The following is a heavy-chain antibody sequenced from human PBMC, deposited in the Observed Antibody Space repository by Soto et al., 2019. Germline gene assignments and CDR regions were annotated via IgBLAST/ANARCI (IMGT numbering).Heavy chain of an antibody. V-gene: IGHV3-11*06. Sequence: PGGSLRLSCAASGFTFSDYYMSWIRQAPGKGLEGVSYISSSSSYTNYADSVKGRFTISRDNAKNSLYLQMNSLRAEDTAVYYCARTRRWQQLVPYYFDYWGQGTLVTVSS. CDR1: GFTFSDYY. D-gene: IGHD6-13*01. CDR2: ISSSSSYT. CDR3: ARTRRWQQLVPYYFDY. J-gene: IGHJ4*02.